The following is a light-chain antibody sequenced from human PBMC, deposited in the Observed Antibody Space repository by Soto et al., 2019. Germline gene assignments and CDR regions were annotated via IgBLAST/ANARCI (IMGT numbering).Light chain of an antibody. Sequence: QSALTQPASVSGSPGQSITISCTGTSSDLAIYNHVSWYQQHPGKAPKLMIYEVNERPSGVSNRFSGSKSGNTASLTISGLQAEDEADYYCCSYARPTFYAFATGTKLTVL. J-gene: IGLJ1*01. V-gene: IGLV2-23*02. CDR3: CSYARPTFYA. CDR2: EVN. CDR1: SSDLAIYNH.